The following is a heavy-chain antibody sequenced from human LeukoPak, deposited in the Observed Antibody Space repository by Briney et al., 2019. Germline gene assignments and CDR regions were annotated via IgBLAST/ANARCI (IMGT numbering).Heavy chain of an antibody. D-gene: IGHD1-26*01. Sequence: PGGSLRLSCAASGFTFSSYEMNWVRQAPGKGLEWVSYISSSGSTIYYADSVKGRFTISRDNAKNSLYLQMNSLRAEDTAVYYCAREGPVGANLSSRAPWGQGTLVTVSS. CDR1: GFTFSSYE. CDR2: ISSSGSTI. J-gene: IGHJ5*02. V-gene: IGHV3-48*03. CDR3: AREGPVGANLSSRAP.